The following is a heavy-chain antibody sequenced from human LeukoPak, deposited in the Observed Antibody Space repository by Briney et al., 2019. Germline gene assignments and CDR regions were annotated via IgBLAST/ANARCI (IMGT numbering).Heavy chain of an antibody. CDR1: GGSISSHY. CDR2: IYASGST. CDR3: ARAPGSDNLYWYFDL. Sequence: SGTLSLTCTVSGGSISSHYWSWIRQPAGKGLEWIGRIYASGSTNYNPSLKSRVTMSVDTSKNEFSLKVTSVTAADTAVYYCARAPGSDNLYWYFDLWGRGALVTVSS. D-gene: IGHD1-14*01. V-gene: IGHV4-4*07. J-gene: IGHJ2*01.